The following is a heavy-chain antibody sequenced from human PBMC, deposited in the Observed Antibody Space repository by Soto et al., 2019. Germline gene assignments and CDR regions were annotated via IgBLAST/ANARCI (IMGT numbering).Heavy chain of an antibody. V-gene: IGHV3-23*01. CDR1: GFTFSSYS. CDR3: AKYRVAGTDYYYYGMDV. CDR2: ISGSGGST. Sequence: GGSLRLSCAASGFTFSSYSMNWVRQAPGKGLEWVSAISGSGGSTYYAASVKGRFTISRDNSKNTLYLQMNSLRAEDTAVYYCAKYRVAGTDYYYYGMDVWGQGTTVSVSS. D-gene: IGHD6-19*01. J-gene: IGHJ6*02.